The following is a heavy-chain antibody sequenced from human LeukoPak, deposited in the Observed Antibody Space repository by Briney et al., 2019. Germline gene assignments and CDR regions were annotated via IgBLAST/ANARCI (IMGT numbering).Heavy chain of an antibody. D-gene: IGHD3-22*01. V-gene: IGHV5-51*01. CDR1: GYSFTTYW. Sequence: GESLKISCKGSGYSFTTYWIGWVRQMPGKGLEWMGIIYPGDSETRYSPSFQGQVTISADKSTSTAYLQWSSLKASDTAMYYCAREIYDNSGYYYLCAFDVWGQGTMVTVSS. CDR2: IYPGDSET. J-gene: IGHJ3*01. CDR3: AREIYDNSGYYYLCAFDV.